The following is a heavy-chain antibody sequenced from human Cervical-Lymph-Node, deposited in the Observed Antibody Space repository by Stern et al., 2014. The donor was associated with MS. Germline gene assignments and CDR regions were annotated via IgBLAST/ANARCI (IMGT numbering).Heavy chain of an antibody. J-gene: IGHJ4*02. CDR3: ASGTGSKRPTGNY. D-gene: IGHD3/OR15-3a*01. CDR2: INPSGDSA. CDR1: GYTFTSHY. V-gene: IGHV1-46*01. Sequence: QVQLVQSGAEVKKPGASVKVSCKASGYTFTSHYMHWVRQAPGQGLEWAGIINPSGDSASYAQKFQGRVTMTRDTSTSTVYMELSSLRSEDTAVYYCASGTGSKRPTGNYWGQGTLVTVSS.